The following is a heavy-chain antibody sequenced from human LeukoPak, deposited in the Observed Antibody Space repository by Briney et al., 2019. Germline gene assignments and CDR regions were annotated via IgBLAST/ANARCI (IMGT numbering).Heavy chain of an antibody. V-gene: IGHV3-21*01. J-gene: IGHJ5*02. Sequence: GGSLRLSCAASGFTYTNYSMNWVRQTPGKGLEWVSSISSSSTYKYYADSVKGRLTISRDNARNSLYLQMNKLRVDDTAVYYCYPHYYGSGNLNWFDPWGQGTLVTVSS. CDR3: YPHYYGSGNLNWFDP. D-gene: IGHD3-10*01. CDR2: ISSSSTYK. CDR1: GFTYTNYS.